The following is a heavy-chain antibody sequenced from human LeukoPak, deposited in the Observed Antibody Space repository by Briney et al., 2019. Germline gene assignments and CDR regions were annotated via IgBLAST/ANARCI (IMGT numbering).Heavy chain of an antibody. D-gene: IGHD2-15*01. CDR2: IHYSGIT. CDR3: AKRPVVATFDY. CDR1: GGSISGYY. V-gene: IGHV4-59*01. Sequence: PSETLSLTCTVSGGSISGYYWSWIRQPPGKGLEWIGFIHYSGITNYNPSLKSRVTILLDMSKNQFSLRLTSVTTADTAVYYCAKRPVVATFDYWGQGTLVTVSS. J-gene: IGHJ4*02.